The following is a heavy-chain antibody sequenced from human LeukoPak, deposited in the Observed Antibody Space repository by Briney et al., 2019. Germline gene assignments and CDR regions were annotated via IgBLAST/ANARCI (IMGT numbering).Heavy chain of an antibody. J-gene: IGHJ3*01. CDR1: GSSFSTYW. CDR2: IYPGDSDT. D-gene: IGHD3-10*01. Sequence: GESLKISCQGSGSSFSTYWITWVRQMPGKGLEWMGIIYPGDSDTRYSPSFQGQVTISTDESVSTAYLQWTSLRASDTAIYYCARQAREHSSYYGAPFWGQGTMVTVSS. CDR3: ARQAREHSSYYGAPF. V-gene: IGHV5-51*01.